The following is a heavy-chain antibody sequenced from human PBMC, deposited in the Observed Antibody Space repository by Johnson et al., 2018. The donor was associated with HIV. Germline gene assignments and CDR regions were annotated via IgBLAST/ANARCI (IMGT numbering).Heavy chain of an antibody. CDR2: IWSDGSNK. CDR3: ARVGLSARGLGPLDL. CDR1: GLTFSSSG. D-gene: IGHD3/OR15-3a*01. J-gene: IGHJ3*01. V-gene: IGHV3-33*08. Sequence: QVQLVESGGGVVQPGGSLRLSCAASGLTFSSSGMHWVRQAPGKGLEWVAVIWSDGSNKYYADSVKGRFTISRDNSKNTLYLQINSLRAEDTAIYYCARVGLSARGLGPLDLWGQGTVVTVSS.